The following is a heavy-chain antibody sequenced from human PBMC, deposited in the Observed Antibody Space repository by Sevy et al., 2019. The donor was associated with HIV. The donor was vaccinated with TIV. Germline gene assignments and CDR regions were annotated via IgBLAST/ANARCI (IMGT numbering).Heavy chain of an antibody. CDR2: MCHTGIT. V-gene: IGHV4-59*13. J-gene: IGHJ4*02. D-gene: IGHD5-18*01. CDR1: GGSISSYS. CDR3: ARAGHSYGLFDY. Sequence: SETLSLTCTVSGGSISSYSCNWIRQSPGKGLEWIGYMCHTGITNYNPSLKSRVTISLDTSRNQFSLRLSSVTAADTAVYYCARAGHSYGLFDYWGQGTLVTVSS.